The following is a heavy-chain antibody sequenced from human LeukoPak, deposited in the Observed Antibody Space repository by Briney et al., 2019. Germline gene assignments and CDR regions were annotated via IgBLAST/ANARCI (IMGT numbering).Heavy chain of an antibody. V-gene: IGHV4-59*01. CDR3: ARGVEYSSSSGLGY. Sequence: SETLSLTCTVSSGSISSYYRSWIRQPPGKGLEWIGYIYYSGSTDYNPSLKSRVTISVDTSKNQFSLKLSSVTAADTAVYYCARGVEYSSSSGLGYWGQGTLVTVSS. D-gene: IGHD6-6*01. CDR2: IYYSGST. CDR1: SGSISSYY. J-gene: IGHJ4*02.